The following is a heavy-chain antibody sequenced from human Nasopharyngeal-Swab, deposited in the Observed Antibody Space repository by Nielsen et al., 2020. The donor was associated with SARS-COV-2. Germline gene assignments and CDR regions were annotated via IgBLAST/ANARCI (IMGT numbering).Heavy chain of an antibody. CDR1: GYSISSDNY. CDR3: GRHGAGTGGNRVYYYYYVNV. CDR2: VYHSGST. D-gene: IGHD1-1*01. Sequence: SETLSLTCAVSGYSISSDNYWARIRQSSGKGLEWIGSVYHSGSTYYNPSPKSRATISVDTSNNQFSLKLTSVTAADTAVYYCGRHGAGTGGNRVYYYYYVNVWGKGTTVTVSS. V-gene: IGHV4-38-2*01. J-gene: IGHJ6*03.